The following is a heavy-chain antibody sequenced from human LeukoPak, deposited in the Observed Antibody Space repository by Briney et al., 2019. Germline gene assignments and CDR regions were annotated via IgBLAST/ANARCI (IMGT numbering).Heavy chain of an antibody. Sequence: SGGSLRLSCAASGFIFSSYGISRVRQAPGKGLEWVSHISGSGISTYYADSVKGRFTISRDNFKKTLYLQMDSLRVEDTAVYFCAASQDVGAYYFDYWGQGTLVTVSS. D-gene: IGHD3-16*01. CDR3: AASQDVGAYYFDY. V-gene: IGHV3-23*01. CDR2: ISGSGIST. J-gene: IGHJ4*02. CDR1: GFIFSSYG.